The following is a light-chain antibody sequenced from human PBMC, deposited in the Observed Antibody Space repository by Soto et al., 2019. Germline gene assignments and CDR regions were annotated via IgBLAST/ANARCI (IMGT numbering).Light chain of an antibody. CDR1: QGISNA. Sequence: IHVAPSSSFLSASFGYTVTIPCRASQGISNALAWYQQKPGKVPNLLIYAASTLQSGVPSRFSGSASETEFTLTISSLQPEDFATYYCQHHSSYPFTFGQGTRLEI. J-gene: IGKJ5*01. CDR3: QHHSSYPFT. CDR2: AAS. V-gene: IGKV1-9*01.